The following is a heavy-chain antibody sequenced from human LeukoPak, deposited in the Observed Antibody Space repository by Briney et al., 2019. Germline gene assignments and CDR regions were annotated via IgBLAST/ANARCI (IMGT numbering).Heavy chain of an antibody. D-gene: IGHD3-3*01. CDR2: ISASGGST. CDR3: AKDRYYDFWSGYQ. Sequence: PGGSLRLSCAASGFTFSSYAMSWVRQAPGKGLEWVSSISASGGSTHNADSVKGRLTISRDNSKNTLYLQMNSLRAEDTAVYYCAKDRYYDFWSGYQWGQGTLVTVSS. J-gene: IGHJ4*02. CDR1: GFTFSSYA. V-gene: IGHV3-23*01.